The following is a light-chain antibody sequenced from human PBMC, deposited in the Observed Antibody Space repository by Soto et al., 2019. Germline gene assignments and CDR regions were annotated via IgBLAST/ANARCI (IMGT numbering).Light chain of an antibody. CDR1: QSVSGTY. V-gene: IGKV3-20*01. Sequence: EIVLTQSPGTLSLSPGERATLSCRASQSVSGTYFAWFHQKPGQAPRLLIYGISSRSTGIPDRFSGSGSGTDFTLTISRLEPEDFAVYYCQQYGSIPRTFGQGTKVEIK. CDR3: QQYGSIPRT. CDR2: GIS. J-gene: IGKJ1*01.